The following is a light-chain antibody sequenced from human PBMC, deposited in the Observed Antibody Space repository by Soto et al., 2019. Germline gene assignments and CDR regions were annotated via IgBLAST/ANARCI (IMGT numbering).Light chain of an antibody. V-gene: IGKV1-39*01. CDR1: QDISNR. CDR2: AXS. Sequence: IQIPPSSSSLSASVXDRITITCKARQDISNRLXXXHQXXRXPPNXXXDAXSSFQSGGPSRLSGSGSGTEFSLTSSGLQPEDFATYYCQQSYRTTLTFGGGTKVDIK. J-gene: IGKJ4*01. CDR3: QQSYRTTLT.